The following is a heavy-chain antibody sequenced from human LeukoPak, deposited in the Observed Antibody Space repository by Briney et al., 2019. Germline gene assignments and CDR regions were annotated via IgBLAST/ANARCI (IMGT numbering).Heavy chain of an antibody. CDR2: ISSSSSYM. CDR1: GFTFSSYS. J-gene: IGHJ4*02. CDR3: ARKGVGATVVDY. D-gene: IGHD1-26*01. V-gene: IGHV3-21*01. Sequence: GGSLRLSCAASGFTFSSYSMNWVRQAPGKGLEWVSSISSSSSYMYYADSVKGRFTISRDNAKNSLYLQMNSLRAEDTAVYYCARKGVGATVVDYWGQGTLVTVSS.